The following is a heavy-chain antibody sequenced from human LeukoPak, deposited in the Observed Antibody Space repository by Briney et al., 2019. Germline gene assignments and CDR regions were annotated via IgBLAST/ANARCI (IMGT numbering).Heavy chain of an antibody. CDR2: IYPGDSDT. Sequence: GESLQISCQGSGYSFTSYWIGWVRQMPGKGLEWMGIIYPGDSDTRYSPSFQGQVTISADKSISTAYLQWSSLKASDTAMYYCARLKTTVTTNWFDPWGQGTLVTVSS. V-gene: IGHV5-51*01. D-gene: IGHD4-17*01. J-gene: IGHJ5*02. CDR1: GYSFTSYW. CDR3: ARLKTTVTTNWFDP.